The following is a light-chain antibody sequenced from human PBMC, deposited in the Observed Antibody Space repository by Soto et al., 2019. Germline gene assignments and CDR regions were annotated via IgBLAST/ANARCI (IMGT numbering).Light chain of an antibody. CDR3: AAWDDSLSGPL. J-gene: IGLJ2*01. CDR1: SSNIGTNY. CDR2: SND. Sequence: QSVLTQSPSASGTPGQRVIISCSGTSSNIGTNYVYWYQQLPGTAPKVLIYSNDKRPSGVPNRFSGSKSGTSPFLAISGLRSEDEADYYCAAWDDSLSGPLFGGGTKLTVL. V-gene: IGLV1-47*01.